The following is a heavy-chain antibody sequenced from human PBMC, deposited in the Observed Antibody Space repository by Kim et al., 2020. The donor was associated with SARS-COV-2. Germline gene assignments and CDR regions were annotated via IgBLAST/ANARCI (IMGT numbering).Heavy chain of an antibody. D-gene: IGHD2-21*01. CDR2: VFYTGAT. J-gene: IGHJ4*02. Sequence: SETLSLTCTVSGASSNYYYWSWLRQPPGRGLEWIGYVFYTGATNVNPSLQSRVTMSLDTSKSQFSLKLTSVTAADTAVYYCARQREKWRLEYYFDYSGQG. CDR1: GASSNYYY. V-gene: IGHV4-59*08. CDR3: ARQREKWRLEYYFDY.